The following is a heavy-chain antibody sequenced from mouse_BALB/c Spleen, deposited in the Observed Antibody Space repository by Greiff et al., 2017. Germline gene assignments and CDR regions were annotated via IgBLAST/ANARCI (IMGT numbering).Heavy chain of an antibody. CDR2: IYPYNGGT. J-gene: IGHJ1*01. CDR3: AKEGPGWYFDV. V-gene: IGHV1S29*02. Sequence: VQLQQSGPELVKPGASVKISCKASGYTFTDYNMHWVKQSHGKSLEWIGYIYPYNGGTGYNQKFKSKATLTVDNSSSTAYMELRSLTSEDSAVYYCAKEGPGWYFDVWGAGTTVTVSS. CDR1: GYTFTDYN. D-gene: IGHD3-3*01.